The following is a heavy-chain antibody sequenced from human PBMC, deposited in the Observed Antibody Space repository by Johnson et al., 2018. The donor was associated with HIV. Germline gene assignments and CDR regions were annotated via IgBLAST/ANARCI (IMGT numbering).Heavy chain of an antibody. CDR3: AKRGDLYDSPASFDAFEV. CDR2: INWNGGST. V-gene: IGHV3-9*01. J-gene: IGHJ3*01. Sequence: QLLESLGGLVQPGRSLRLSCAASGFTLDDYAMHWVRQAPGKGLEWVSGINWNGGSTGYADSVKGRFTISRDNSRDTLFLEMNSLRVEYTAVYYCAKRGDLYDSPASFDAFEVGGQGTMVTVSS. CDR1: GFTLDDYA. D-gene: IGHD5/OR15-5a*01.